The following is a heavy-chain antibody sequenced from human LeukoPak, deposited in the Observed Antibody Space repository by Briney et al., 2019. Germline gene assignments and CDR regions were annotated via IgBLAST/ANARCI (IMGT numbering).Heavy chain of an antibody. CDR3: ARAPYDFWSGSDAFDI. CDR1: GGSISSYY. CDR2: IYTSGST. Sequence: TSETLSLTCTVSGGSISSYYWSWIRQPAGKGLEWIGRIYTSGSTNYNSSLKSRVTMSVDTSKNQFSLKLSSVTAADTAVYYCARAPYDFWSGSDAFDIWGQGTMVTVSS. V-gene: IGHV4-4*07. J-gene: IGHJ3*02. D-gene: IGHD3-3*01.